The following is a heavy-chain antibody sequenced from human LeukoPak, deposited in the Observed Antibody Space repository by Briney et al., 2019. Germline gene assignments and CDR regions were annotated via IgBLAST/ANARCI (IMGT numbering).Heavy chain of an antibody. CDR2: ISSSSSTI. CDR1: GFTFSNYA. J-gene: IGHJ4*02. CDR3: ARDLITIFGRHDY. Sequence: PGGSLRLSCAASGFTFSNYAMNWVRQAPGKGLEWVSYISSSSSTIYYADSVKGRFTISRDNAKNSLYLQMNSLRAEDTAVYYCARDLITIFGRHDYWGQGTLVTVSS. D-gene: IGHD3-3*01. V-gene: IGHV3-48*01.